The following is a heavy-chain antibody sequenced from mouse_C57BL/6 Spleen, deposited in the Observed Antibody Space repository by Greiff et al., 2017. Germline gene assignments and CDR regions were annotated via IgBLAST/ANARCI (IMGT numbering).Heavy chain of an antibody. Sequence: VQLKESGGGLVKPGGSLKLSCAASGFTFSDYGMHWVRQAPEKGLEWVAYISSGSSTIYYADTVKGRFTISRDNAKNTLFLQMTSLRSEDTAMYYCAGNWDWYFDVWGTGTTVTVSS. CDR1: GFTFSDYG. CDR3: AGNWDWYFDV. J-gene: IGHJ1*03. D-gene: IGHD4-1*01. V-gene: IGHV5-17*01. CDR2: ISSGSSTI.